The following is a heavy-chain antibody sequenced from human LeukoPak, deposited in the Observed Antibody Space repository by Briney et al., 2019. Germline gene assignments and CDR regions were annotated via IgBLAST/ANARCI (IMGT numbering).Heavy chain of an antibody. D-gene: IGHD5-12*01. J-gene: IGHJ6*03. CDR2: IIPIFGTA. CDR3: ARGPHDRRIPKSGYHYYYYHYMDV. Sequence: SVKVSCKASGGTFSSYAISWVRQAPGQGLEWMGGIIPIFGTANYAQKFQGRVTITTDESTSTAYMELSSLRSEDTAVYYCARGPHDRRIPKSGYHYYYYHYMDVWGKGTMVTVSS. V-gene: IGHV1-69*05. CDR1: GGTFSSYA.